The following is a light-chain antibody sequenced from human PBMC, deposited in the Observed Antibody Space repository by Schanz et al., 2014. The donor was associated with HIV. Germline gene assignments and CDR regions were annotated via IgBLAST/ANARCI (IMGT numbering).Light chain of an antibody. J-gene: IGKJ3*01. CDR3: QHYGSS. V-gene: IGKV3-20*01. Sequence: EIVLTQSPGTLSLSPGERATLSCRASQSVRANYLAWYQQKPGQAPRLLIYGASSRATGIPDRFSGSGSGTDFTLTISRLEPEDFAVYYCQHYGSSFGPGTKVDIK. CDR2: GAS. CDR1: QSVRANY.